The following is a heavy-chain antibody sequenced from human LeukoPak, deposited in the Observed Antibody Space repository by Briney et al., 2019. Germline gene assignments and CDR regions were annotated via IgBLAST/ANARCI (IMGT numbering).Heavy chain of an antibody. CDR2: INPSGGST. V-gene: IGHV1-46*01. D-gene: IGHD4-11*01. J-gene: IGHJ3*01. CDR3: ARSNVTTAPSP. Sequence: ASVKVSFKASGYTFTSYYMLWVRQAPGQGLEWMGIINPSGGSTSYAQKFQGRVTMTRDTSTSTVYMELSSLRSEDTAVYYCARSNVTTAPSPWGQGTMVTVSS. CDR1: GYTFTSYY.